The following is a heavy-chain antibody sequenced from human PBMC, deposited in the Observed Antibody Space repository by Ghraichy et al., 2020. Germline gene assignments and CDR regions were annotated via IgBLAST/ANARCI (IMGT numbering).Heavy chain of an antibody. V-gene: IGHV4-4*09. D-gene: IGHD3-3*01. J-gene: IGHJ6*02. CDR2: IYTSGST. CDR3: ARHVPTIFGVVIPTYYYYGMDV. Sequence: SETLSLTCTVSGGSISSYYWSWIRQPPGKGLEWIGYIYTSGSTNYNPSLKSRVTISVDTSKNQFSLKLSSVTAADTAVYYCARHVPTIFGVVIPTYYYYGMDVWGQGTTVTVSS. CDR1: GGSISSYY.